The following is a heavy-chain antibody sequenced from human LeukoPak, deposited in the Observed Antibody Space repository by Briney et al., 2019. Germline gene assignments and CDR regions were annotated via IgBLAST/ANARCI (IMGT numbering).Heavy chain of an antibody. CDR3: AREDSYGSGSYYNGFDY. J-gene: IGHJ4*02. V-gene: IGHV3-11*01. CDR1: GFTFSSHA. D-gene: IGHD3-10*01. Sequence: GGSLRLSCAASGFTFSSHAMSWIRQAPGKGLEWVAYISSSGSTIYYADSVKGRFTISRDNAKNSLYLQMNSLRAEDTAVYYCAREDSYGSGSYYNGFDYWGQGTLVTVSS. CDR2: ISSSGSTI.